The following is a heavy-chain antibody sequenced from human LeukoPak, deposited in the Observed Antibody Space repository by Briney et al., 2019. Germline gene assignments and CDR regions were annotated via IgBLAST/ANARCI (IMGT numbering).Heavy chain of an antibody. CDR3: ASESTVAGNFDY. V-gene: IGHV1-69*05. J-gene: IGHJ4*02. D-gene: IGHD6-19*01. CDR2: IIPIFGTA. CDR1: GGTFSSYT. Sequence: VASVKVSCKASGGTFSSYTTSWVRQAPGQGLEWMGGIIPIFGTANYAQKFQGRVTITTDESTSTAYMELSSLRSEDTAVYYCASESTVAGNFDYWGQGTLVTVSS.